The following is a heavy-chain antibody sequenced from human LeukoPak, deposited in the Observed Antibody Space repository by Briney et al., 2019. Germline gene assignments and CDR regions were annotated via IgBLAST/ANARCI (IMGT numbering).Heavy chain of an antibody. V-gene: IGHV4-59*01. CDR3: ARQYCSGGSCYWYFDL. D-gene: IGHD2-15*01. CDR2: IYYSGST. Sequence: SETLSLTCTVSGGSISSYYWSWTRQPPGKGLEWIGYIYYSGSTNYNPSLKSRVTISVDTSKNQFSPKLSSVTAADTAVYYCARQYCSGGSCYWYFDLWGRGTLVTVSS. J-gene: IGHJ2*01. CDR1: GGSISSYY.